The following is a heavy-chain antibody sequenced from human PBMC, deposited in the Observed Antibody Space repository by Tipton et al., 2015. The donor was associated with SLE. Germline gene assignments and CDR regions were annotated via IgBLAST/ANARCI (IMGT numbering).Heavy chain of an antibody. J-gene: IGHJ4*01. V-gene: IGHV4-59*08. Sequence: TLSLTCSVSGDAISSNYWSWFRQPPGKGLEWIGHFFNGGRSSSSPSLRSRLTISADTSKNQFSLKLSSVTAADTAVYYCARHRGDFDYWGHGTLVTVSS. CDR1: GDAISSNY. CDR2: FFNGGRS. CDR3: ARHRGDFDY. D-gene: IGHD3-16*01.